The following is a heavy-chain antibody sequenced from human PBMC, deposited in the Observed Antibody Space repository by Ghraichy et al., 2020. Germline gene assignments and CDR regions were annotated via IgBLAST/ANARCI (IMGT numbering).Heavy chain of an antibody. CDR3: ARARLMDTAYYMDV. CDR2: IYYSGST. CDR1: GGFISSYY. V-gene: IGHV4-59*01. Sequence: SETLSLTCTVSGGFISSYYWSWIRQPPGKGLEWIGYIYYSGSTNYNPSLKSRVTISVDTSKNQFSLKLSSVTAADTAVYYCARARLMDTAYYMDVWGKGTTVTVSS. J-gene: IGHJ6*03. D-gene: IGHD2-8*01.